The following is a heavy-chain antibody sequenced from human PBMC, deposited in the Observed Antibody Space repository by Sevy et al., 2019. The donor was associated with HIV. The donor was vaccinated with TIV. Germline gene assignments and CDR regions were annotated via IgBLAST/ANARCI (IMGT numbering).Heavy chain of an antibody. V-gene: IGHV4-31*03. D-gene: IGHD2-15*01. CDR3: ARDSVQDISSNGAYYYYYGMDV. J-gene: IGHJ6*02. Sequence: SETLSLTCTVSGGSISSGGYYWSWMRQHPGKGLEWIGYIYYSGSTYYNPSLKSRVTISVDTSKNQFSLKLSSVTAADTAVYYCARDSVQDISSNGAYYYYYGMDVWGQGTTVTVSS. CDR1: GGSISSGGYY. CDR2: IYYSGST.